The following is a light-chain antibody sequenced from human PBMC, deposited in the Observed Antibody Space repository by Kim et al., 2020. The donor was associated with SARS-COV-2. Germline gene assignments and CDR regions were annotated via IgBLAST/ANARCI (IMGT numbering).Light chain of an antibody. Sequence: ITISCTRRGGGIASNYVHCYQQRPGSAPTTVIYEDNQRLSGVPYRFSGSIDSSSNSASLTISGLTTEDEADYYCQSYDTSNQGVVFGGGTQLTVL. CDR3: QSYDTSNQGVV. CDR1: GGGIASNY. CDR2: EDN. J-gene: IGLJ2*01. V-gene: IGLV6-57*03.